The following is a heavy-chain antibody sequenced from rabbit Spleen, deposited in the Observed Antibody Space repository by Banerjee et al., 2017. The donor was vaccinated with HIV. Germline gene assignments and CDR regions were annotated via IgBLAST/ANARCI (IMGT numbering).Heavy chain of an antibody. CDR1: GFSFSSSYY. J-gene: IGHJ4*01. CDR3: VRGASSSGYYSL. D-gene: IGHD1-1*01. CDR2: IYTSSDST. V-gene: IGHV1S45*01. Sequence: QEQLEESGGDLVKPEGSLTLTCTDSGFSFSSSYYMCWVRQAPGKGLEWIGCIYTSSDSTWYASWAKGRFTISQSSSTTVALHMTSLTAADTATYFCVRGASSSGYYSLWGPGTLVTVS.